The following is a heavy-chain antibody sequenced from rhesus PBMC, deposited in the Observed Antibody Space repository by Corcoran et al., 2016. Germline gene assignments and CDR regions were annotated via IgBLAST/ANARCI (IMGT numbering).Heavy chain of an antibody. J-gene: IGHJ4*01. Sequence: QVQLVQSGAEVKKPGSSVKVSCKASGYTFTDYYIHWVRQAPGQGLEWREEIKQRTGGKNYTQNIQGRVTTTRDAATKTAYMELSSRRSEDSAGYVCVRGWSEGFDSWGQGFLVTVSS. D-gene: IGHD6-37*01. CDR3: VRGWSEGFDS. CDR2: IKQRTGGK. CDR1: GYTFTDYY. V-gene: IGHV1-138*01.